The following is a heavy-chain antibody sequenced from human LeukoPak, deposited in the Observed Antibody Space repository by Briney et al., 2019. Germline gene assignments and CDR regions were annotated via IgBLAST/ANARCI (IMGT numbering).Heavy chain of an antibody. V-gene: IGHV3-23*01. J-gene: IGHJ3*02. CDR3: ARGEEMASMPFDI. Sequence: GGSLRLSCAASGFTFSNYALSWVRQVPGKGLEWVSGITGSGGSTYYADSVKGRFTISRDNSKNTLYLQMNSLRAEDTAVYYCARGEEMASMPFDIWGQGTMVTVSS. CDR1: GFTFSNYA. CDR2: ITGSGGST. D-gene: IGHD5-24*01.